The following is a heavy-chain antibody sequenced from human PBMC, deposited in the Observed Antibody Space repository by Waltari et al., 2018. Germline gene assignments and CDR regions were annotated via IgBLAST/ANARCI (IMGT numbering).Heavy chain of an antibody. V-gene: IGHV4-34*01. CDR1: GGSFRGYY. CDR3: ARSNNYYDSSGDCY. J-gene: IGHJ4*02. D-gene: IGHD3-22*01. Sequence: QVQLQQWGAGLLKPSETLSLTCAVYGGSFRGYYWSWIHQPPGKGVEWIGEINHSGSTNYTQPLKSRVTISVDTSKNQFSLKQSSVTAADTAVYYCARSNNYYDSSGDCYWGQGTLGTVSS. CDR2: INHSGST.